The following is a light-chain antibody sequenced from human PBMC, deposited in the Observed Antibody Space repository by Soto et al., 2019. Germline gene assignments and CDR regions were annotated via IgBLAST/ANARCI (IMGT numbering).Light chain of an antibody. Sequence: QSVLTQPASVSGSPGQSITISCTGTSSDVGAYNYVSWYQQHPGKAPKLMIYEVSDRPSGVSNRFSGSKSGNTASLTISGLQAEDEADYYCNSYTRSSLYVFGTGTKLTVL. V-gene: IGLV2-14*01. CDR2: EVS. J-gene: IGLJ1*01. CDR3: NSYTRSSLYV. CDR1: SSDVGAYNY.